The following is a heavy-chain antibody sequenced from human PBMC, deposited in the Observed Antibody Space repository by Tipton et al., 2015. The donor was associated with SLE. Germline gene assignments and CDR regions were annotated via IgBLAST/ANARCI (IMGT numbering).Heavy chain of an antibody. CDR2: IPYDGINE. V-gene: IGHV3-30*12. CDR1: GFTFSSYG. CDR3: ARGYSSSW. J-gene: IGHJ4*02. Sequence: SLRLSCAASGFTFSSYGMHWVRQAPGKGLEWVTYIPYDGINEYYADSVKGRFTISRDNSKNTLYLQMNSLRAEDTAVYYCARGYSSSWWGQGTLVTVSS. D-gene: IGHD6-13*01.